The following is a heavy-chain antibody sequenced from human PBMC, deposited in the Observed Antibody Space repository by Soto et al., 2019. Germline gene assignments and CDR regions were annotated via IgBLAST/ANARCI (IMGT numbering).Heavy chain of an antibody. J-gene: IGHJ4*02. D-gene: IGHD3-3*01. CDR1: GFTFSSYA. CDR2: ISGSGGST. V-gene: IGHV3-23*01. Sequence: SGGSLRLSCAASGFTFSSYAMSWVRQAPGKGLEWVSAISGSGGSTYYADSVKGRFTISRDNSKNTLYLQMNSLRAEDTAVYYCARVTIFGVVNGFDYWGQGTLVTVSS. CDR3: ARVTIFGVVNGFDY.